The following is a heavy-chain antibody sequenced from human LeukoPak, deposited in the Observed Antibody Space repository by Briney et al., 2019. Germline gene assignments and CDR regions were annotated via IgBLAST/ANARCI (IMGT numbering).Heavy chain of an antibody. V-gene: IGHV3-74*01. CDR3: ARDLGQYYDTSDNWFDP. D-gene: IGHD3-22*01. J-gene: IGHJ5*02. CDR1: GFTFSNYW. CDR2: INSDGINT. Sequence: GGSLRLSCAASGFTFSNYWMHWVRQAPGKGLVWVSHINSDGINTSYADSVKGRFTISRDNAKNTLNLQMNSLRAEDTAVYYCARDLGQYYDTSDNWFDPWGQGTLVTVSS.